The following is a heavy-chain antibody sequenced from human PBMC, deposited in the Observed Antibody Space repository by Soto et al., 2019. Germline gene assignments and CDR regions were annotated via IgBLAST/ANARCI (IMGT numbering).Heavy chain of an antibody. CDR2: IYYSGST. D-gene: IGHD2-15*01. CDR1: GGSISSYY. V-gene: IGHV4-59*01. J-gene: IGHJ5*02. Sequence: SSETLSLTCTVSGGSISSYYWSWIRQPPGKGLEWIGYIYYSGSTNYNPSLKSRVTISVGTSKNQFSLKLSSVTAADTAVYYCARVTTVVVAATRGRHNWFDPWGQGTLVTVSS. CDR3: ARVTTVVVAATRGRHNWFDP.